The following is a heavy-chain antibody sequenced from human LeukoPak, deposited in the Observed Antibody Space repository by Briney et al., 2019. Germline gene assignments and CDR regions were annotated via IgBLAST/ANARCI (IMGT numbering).Heavy chain of an antibody. CDR2: ISVSGNT. CDR1: GFTLSSYA. V-gene: IGHV3-23*01. J-gene: IGHJ4*02. CDR3: AKDDRWLQFCC. D-gene: IGHD5-24*01. Sequence: PGGSLSPSCAASGFTLSSYAMSWVRQGPGKGLEWVSAISVSGNTYHADSVRGRFTISRDNSRNTLYLQMNSLRAEDTAVYYCAKDDRWLQFCCWGQGTLVTVSA.